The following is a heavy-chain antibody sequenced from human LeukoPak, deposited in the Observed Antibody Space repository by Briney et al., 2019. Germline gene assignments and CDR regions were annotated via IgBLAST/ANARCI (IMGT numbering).Heavy chain of an antibody. J-gene: IGHJ5*02. CDR2: INTDGSTT. CDR1: GFTFSSYW. CDR3: ARGGITIFGVVPNWFDP. D-gene: IGHD3-3*01. V-gene: IGHV3-74*01. Sequence: GGSLRLSCAASGFTFSSYWMHWVRQAPGGGLVWVSRINTDGSTTTHADSVKGRFTISRDNAKNTLYLQMNSLRAEDTAVYYCARGGITIFGVVPNWFDPWGQGTLVTVSS.